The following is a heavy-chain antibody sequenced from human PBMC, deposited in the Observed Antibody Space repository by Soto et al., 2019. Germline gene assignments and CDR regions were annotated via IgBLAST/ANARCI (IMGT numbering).Heavy chain of an antibody. Sequence: GGSLRLSCAASGFTVSSNYMIWVRQAPGKGLEWVSVIYSGGSTYYADFVKGRFTISRHNSKNTLYLQMNSLRAEDTAVYYCAKNVWGITIFGGMDVWGQGTTVTVSS. CDR1: GFTVSSNY. J-gene: IGHJ6*02. V-gene: IGHV3-53*01. CDR3: AKNVWGITIFGGMDV. D-gene: IGHD3-9*01. CDR2: IYSGGST.